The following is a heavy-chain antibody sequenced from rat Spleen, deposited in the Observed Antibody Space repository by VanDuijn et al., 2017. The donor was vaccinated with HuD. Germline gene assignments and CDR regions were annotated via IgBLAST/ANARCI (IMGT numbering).Heavy chain of an antibody. D-gene: IGHD3-4*01. J-gene: IGHJ3*01. CDR2: ITNSGANT. CDR3: TTPQIGG. Sequence: EVQLVESGGGLVQPGRSLKLSCVASGFTFNNYWMTWIRQAPGKGLEWVASITNSGANTYYPDSVKGRFTISRDNAKSSLYLQMDSLRSEDTATYYCTTPQIGGWGQGTLVTVSS. CDR1: GFTFNNYW. V-gene: IGHV5-31*01.